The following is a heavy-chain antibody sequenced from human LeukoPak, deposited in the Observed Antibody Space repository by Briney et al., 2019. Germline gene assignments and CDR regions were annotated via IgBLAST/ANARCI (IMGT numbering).Heavy chain of an antibody. CDR3: ARPGIAAAGTYDAFDI. V-gene: IGHV1-69*02. J-gene: IGHJ3*02. Sequence: SVKLSCKASGATFSSCTISWVRQSPGQGLEWMVRFIPILGIANYAQKFQGRVTITADKSTSTAYMELSSLRSEDTAVYYCARPGIAAAGTYDAFDIWGQGTMVTVSS. D-gene: IGHD6-13*01. CDR2: FIPILGIA. CDR1: GATFSSCT.